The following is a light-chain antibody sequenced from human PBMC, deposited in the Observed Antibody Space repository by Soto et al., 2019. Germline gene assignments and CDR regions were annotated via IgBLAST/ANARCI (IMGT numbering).Light chain of an antibody. J-gene: IGKJ1*01. Sequence: EIVMTQSPATLSVSPGERATLSCRASQSVSSNLAWYQQKPGQAPRLLIYGASTRATGIPARFSGSGSGTSFTLTIGSLQSEDFAVYYCQQYNNGWTFGQGTKVEIK. CDR3: QQYNNGWT. CDR2: GAS. CDR1: QSVSSN. V-gene: IGKV3-15*01.